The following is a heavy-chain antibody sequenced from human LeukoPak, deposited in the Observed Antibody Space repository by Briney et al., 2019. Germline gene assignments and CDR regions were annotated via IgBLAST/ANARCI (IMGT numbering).Heavy chain of an antibody. CDR3: ARQLGITKDFLYFDL. J-gene: IGHJ2*01. Sequence: GESLKISCTGSGYTFTRYWIAWVRQKPGKGLEWMGIIYPGDSRTIYSPSFQGQVSMSVDKSINTAYLHWSSLKASDTAMYYCARQLGITKDFLYFDLWGRGTLVTVPS. V-gene: IGHV5-51*01. CDR1: GYTFTRYW. D-gene: IGHD3-16*01. CDR2: IYPGDSRT.